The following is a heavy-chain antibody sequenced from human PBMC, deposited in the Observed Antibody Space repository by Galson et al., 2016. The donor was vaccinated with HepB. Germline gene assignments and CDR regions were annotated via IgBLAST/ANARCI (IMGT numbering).Heavy chain of an antibody. D-gene: IGHD1-26*01. CDR1: GFTFSDYY. Sequence: SLRLSCAASGFTFSDYYMSWIRQAPGKGLEWVSYISSSTYTNYADSVKGRFTISRDIAKSSLYLQMNSLRVEDTAVYYCARGEEGMDVWGQRTTVTVSS. J-gene: IGHJ6*02. CDR3: ARGEEGMDV. V-gene: IGHV3-11*05. CDR2: ISSSTYT.